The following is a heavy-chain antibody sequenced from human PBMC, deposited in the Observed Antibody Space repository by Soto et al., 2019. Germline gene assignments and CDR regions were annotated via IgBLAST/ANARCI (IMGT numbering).Heavy chain of an antibody. J-gene: IGHJ6*02. CDR3: AKAMGSLDYYYYGMDV. V-gene: IGHV3-30*18. D-gene: IGHD5-18*01. CDR1: GFTFSSYG. Sequence: QVQLVESGGGVVQPGRSLRLSCAASGFTFSSYGMHWVRQAPGKGLEWVAVISYDGSNKYYADSVKGRFTISRDNSKNTLYLQMNSLRAEDTAVYYCAKAMGSLDYYYYGMDVWGQGTTVTVPS. CDR2: ISYDGSNK.